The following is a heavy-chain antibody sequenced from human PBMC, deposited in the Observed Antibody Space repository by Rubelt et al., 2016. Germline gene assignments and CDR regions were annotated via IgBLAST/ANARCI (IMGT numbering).Heavy chain of an antibody. CDR1: GYTFNGHY. CDR2: INPNSGDT. CDR3: ARGVI. V-gene: IGHV1-2*06. D-gene: IGHD3-10*01. Sequence: QVQLVQSGAEVKKPGASVKVSCKASGYTFNGHYMHWVRQAPGQGLEWMGRINPNSGDTNYGQKFQGRVTMTRDTSISTGYMDLSRLGSDDTAVYYCARGVIWGQGTLVAVSS. J-gene: IGHJ4*02.